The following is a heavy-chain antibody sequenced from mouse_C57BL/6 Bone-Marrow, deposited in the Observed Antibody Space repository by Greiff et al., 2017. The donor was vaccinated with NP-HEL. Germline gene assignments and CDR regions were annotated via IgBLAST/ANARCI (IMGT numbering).Heavy chain of an antibody. J-gene: IGHJ4*01. V-gene: IGHV1-69*01. CDR1: GYTFTSYW. CDR2: IDPSDSYT. CDR3: ARDYGSSYPYYYAMDY. Sequence: VQLQQPGAELVMPGASVKLSCKASGYTFTSYWMHWVKQRPGQGLEWIGEIDPSDSYTNYNQKFKGKSTLTVDKSSSTAYMQLSSLTSEDPAVYYCARDYGSSYPYYYAMDYWGQGTSVTVSS. D-gene: IGHD1-1*01.